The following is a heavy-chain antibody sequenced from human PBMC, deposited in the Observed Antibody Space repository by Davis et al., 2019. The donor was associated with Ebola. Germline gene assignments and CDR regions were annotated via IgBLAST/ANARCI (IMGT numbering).Heavy chain of an antibody. CDR1: GFTFDDYT. V-gene: IGHV3-43*01. CDR3: AKDKGDTMVFDAFDI. J-gene: IGHJ3*02. D-gene: IGHD3-10*01. Sequence: GGSLRLSCAASGFTFDDYTMHWVRQAPGKGLEWVSLISWDGGSTYYADSVKGRFTISRDNSKNSLYLQMNSLRTEDTALYYRAKDKGDTMVFDAFDIWGQGTMVTVSS. CDR2: ISWDGGST.